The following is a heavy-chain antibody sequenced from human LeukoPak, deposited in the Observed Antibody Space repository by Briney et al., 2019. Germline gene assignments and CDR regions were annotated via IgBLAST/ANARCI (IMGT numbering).Heavy chain of an antibody. V-gene: IGHV3-15*01. CDR3: TTDEQYSYGTLLYYYYYMDV. CDR2: IKSKTDGGTT. J-gene: IGHJ6*03. Sequence: GGSLRLSCAASGFTFSNAWMSWVRQAPGKGLEWVGRIKSKTDGGTTDYAAPVKGRFTISRDDSKNTLYLQMNSLKTEDTAVYYCTTDEQYSYGTLLYYYYYMDVWGKGTTVTVSS. CDR1: GFTFSNAW. D-gene: IGHD5-18*01.